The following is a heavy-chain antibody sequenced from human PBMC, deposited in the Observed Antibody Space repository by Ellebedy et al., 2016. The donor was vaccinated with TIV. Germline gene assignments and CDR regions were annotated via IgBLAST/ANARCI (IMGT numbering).Heavy chain of an antibody. Sequence: GSLRLSCTVSGGSISRFYWSWIRQPAGKGLEWLGRTHLTGNTNYNPSLRSRVTMSLDESKNQFSLKLTSVTAADTAIYYCAKVATPLVGPEYYFDHWGQGTLVTVSS. V-gene: IGHV4-4*07. J-gene: IGHJ4*02. D-gene: IGHD2-8*02. CDR1: GGSISRFY. CDR2: THLTGNT. CDR3: AKVATPLVGPEYYFDH.